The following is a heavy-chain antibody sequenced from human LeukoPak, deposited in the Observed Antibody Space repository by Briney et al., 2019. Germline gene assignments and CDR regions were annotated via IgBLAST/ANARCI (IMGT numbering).Heavy chain of an antibody. D-gene: IGHD3-22*01. Sequence: GGSLRLSCAASGFTFRNYAMTWVRQAPGKGLEWVSALSGNGGLTCYADSVKGRFIISRDNDKNTVYLQMNSLRVEETAVYYCAKKGGYDSSGYYPLDSWDQGTLVTVSS. J-gene: IGHJ4*02. CDR3: AKKGGYDSSGYYPLDS. CDR1: GFTFRNYA. V-gene: IGHV3-23*01. CDR2: LSGNGGLT.